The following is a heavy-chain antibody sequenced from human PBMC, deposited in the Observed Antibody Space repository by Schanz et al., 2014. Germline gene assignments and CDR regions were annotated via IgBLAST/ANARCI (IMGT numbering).Heavy chain of an antibody. V-gene: IGHV3-33*01. D-gene: IGHD6-13*01. CDR2: VWSDGNTK. CDR1: GFTFSRFG. Sequence: QVQLVESGGGVVRPGRSLRLSCATSGFTFSRFGMHWVRQAPGKGPEWVALVWSDGNTKYYVDSVKGRFTISRDNSMNTLHLQMDGLRVEYTAVYYCARDSASSSWYPSDYWGQGTLVTVSS. CDR3: ARDSASSSWYPSDY. J-gene: IGHJ4*02.